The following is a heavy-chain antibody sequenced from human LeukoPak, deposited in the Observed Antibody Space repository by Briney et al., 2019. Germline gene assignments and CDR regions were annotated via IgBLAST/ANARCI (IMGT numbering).Heavy chain of an antibody. V-gene: IGHV3-30*02. CDR1: GFRFTDYG. J-gene: IGHJ4*02. D-gene: IGHD6-13*01. CDR3: AKGAWAADGPMGNNFAS. CDR2: IRYDESDK. Sequence: GGSLRLSCSASGFRFTDYGMHWVRQAPGKGLEWVAFIRYDESDKYYADSVKGRFTISRDNSKNTLTLQMNSLKTEDTSIYFCAKGAWAADGPMGNNFASWGQGTLVTVSS.